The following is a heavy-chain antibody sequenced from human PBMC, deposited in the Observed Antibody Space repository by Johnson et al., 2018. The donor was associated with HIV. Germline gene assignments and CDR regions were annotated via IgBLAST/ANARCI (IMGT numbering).Heavy chain of an antibody. Sequence: VQLVESGGGLVQPGGSLRLLCAASGFSFNNAWVSWVRQAPGKGLEWVGRIKSKTDGGTTDYAAPVKGRFTISRDDSKNTLYLQMNSLKTEDTAVYFCTTDISGTTGWNAFDIWGQGTMVTVSS. CDR2: IKSKTDGGTT. J-gene: IGHJ3*02. CDR3: TTDISGTTGWNAFDI. D-gene: IGHD1-26*01. V-gene: IGHV3-15*01. CDR1: GFSFNNAW.